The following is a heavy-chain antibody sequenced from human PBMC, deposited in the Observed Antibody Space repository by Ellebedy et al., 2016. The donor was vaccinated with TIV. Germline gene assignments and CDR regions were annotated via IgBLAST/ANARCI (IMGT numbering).Heavy chain of an antibody. V-gene: IGHV1-46*01. J-gene: IGHJ6*02. CDR2: INPSGGST. CDR1: GYTFTSYY. CDR3: ARDYGTSFGMSSGMDV. Sequence: AASVKVSCKASGYTFTSYYMHWVRQAPGQGLEWMRIINPSGGSTSYAQKFQGRVTMTRDTSTSTVYMELSSLRSEDTAVYYCARDYGTSFGMSSGMDVWGQGTTVTVSS. D-gene: IGHD2-2*01.